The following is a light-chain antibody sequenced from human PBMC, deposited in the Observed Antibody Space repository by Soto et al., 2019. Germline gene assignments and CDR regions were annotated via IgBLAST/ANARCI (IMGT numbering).Light chain of an antibody. Sequence: MVLTQSPATLSLSPGERATLSCRASQTVINSFLAWYQQKPGQAPRLLIFGASSRATGIPDRFSGSGSGSDFTLTISRLDPEDFAVYYCQQYGTSPCTFGQGTKVDIK. CDR1: QTVINSF. V-gene: IGKV3-20*01. CDR2: GAS. J-gene: IGKJ1*01. CDR3: QQYGTSPCT.